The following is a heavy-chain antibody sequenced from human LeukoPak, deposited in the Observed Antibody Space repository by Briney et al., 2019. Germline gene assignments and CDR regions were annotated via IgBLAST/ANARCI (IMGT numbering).Heavy chain of an antibody. CDR1: GFSFGDYA. CDR3: SRGRSRRDY. J-gene: IGHJ4*02. CDR2: IRGKAYGGTT. V-gene: IGHV3-49*03. Sequence: GRSLRLSCTASGFSFGDYAMSWFRQAPGKGLEWVSFIRGKAYGGTTEYAASVKGRFTISRDDSKNIAYLQMSSLKTEDTDVYYCSRGRSRRDYWGQGTLVTVSS.